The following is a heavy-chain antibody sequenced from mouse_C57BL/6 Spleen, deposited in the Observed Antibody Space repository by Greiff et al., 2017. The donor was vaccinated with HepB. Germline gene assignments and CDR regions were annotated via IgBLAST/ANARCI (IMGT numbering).Heavy chain of an antibody. CDR1: GYTFTTYP. Sequence: QVHVKQSGAELVKPGASVKMSCKASGYTFTTYPIEWMKQNHGKSLEWIGNFHPYNDDTKYNEKFKGKATLTVEKSSSTVYLELSRLTSDDSAVYYCARGDYDYENYAMDYWGQGTSVTVSS. J-gene: IGHJ4*01. D-gene: IGHD2-4*01. CDR2: FHPYNDDT. CDR3: ARGDYDYENYAMDY. V-gene: IGHV1-47*01.